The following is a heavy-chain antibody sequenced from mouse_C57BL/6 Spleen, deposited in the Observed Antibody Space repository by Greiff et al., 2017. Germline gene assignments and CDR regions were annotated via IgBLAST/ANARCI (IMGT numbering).Heavy chain of an antibody. Sequence: EVKVEESGGGLVQPGGSMKLSCVASGFTFSNYWMNWVRQSPEKGLEWVAQIRLKSDNYATHYAESVKGRFTISRDDSKSSVYLQMNNLRAEDTGIYYCTILGRGTWFAYWGQGTLVTVSA. CDR2: IRLKSDNYAT. CDR1: GFTFSNYW. CDR3: TILGRGTWFAY. J-gene: IGHJ3*01. D-gene: IGHD4-1*01. V-gene: IGHV6-3*01.